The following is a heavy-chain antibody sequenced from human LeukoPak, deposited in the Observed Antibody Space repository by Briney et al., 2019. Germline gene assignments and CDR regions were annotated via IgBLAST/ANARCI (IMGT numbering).Heavy chain of an antibody. CDR3: ARLYTSGCFDY. CDR1: GFTFSNHW. V-gene: IGHV3-7*01. Sequence: GGSLRLSCAASGFTFSNHWMSWVRQAPGKGLEWVANIKQDGSEKYYVDSVKGRLTISRDNAKNSLFLQMNSLRGEDTAVYYCARLYTSGCFDYWGQGTLVTVSS. D-gene: IGHD6-19*01. CDR2: IKQDGSEK. J-gene: IGHJ4*02.